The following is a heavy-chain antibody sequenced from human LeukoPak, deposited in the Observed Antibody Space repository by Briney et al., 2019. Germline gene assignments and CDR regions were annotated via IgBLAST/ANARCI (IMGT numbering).Heavy chain of an antibody. D-gene: IGHD6-13*01. Sequence: PGGSLRLSCVASGLTVSTNYMNWVRQAPGKGLEWVSVIYSAGSTYYADSVKGRFTISRDNSKNTLYLQMNSLRAEDTAVYYCARTLAAAGIPPDNWGQGTLVTVSS. CDR1: GLTVSTNY. J-gene: IGHJ4*02. CDR3: ARTLAAAGIPPDN. CDR2: IYSAGST. V-gene: IGHV3-66*01.